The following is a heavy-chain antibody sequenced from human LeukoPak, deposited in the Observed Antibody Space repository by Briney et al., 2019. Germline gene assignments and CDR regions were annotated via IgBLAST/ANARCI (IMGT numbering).Heavy chain of an antibody. CDR2: IYYGSNWSS. Sequence: SQTLSLTSGISGDSVLSNSAAWNWIRQSPSRGLEWLRRIYYGSNWSSDYPVPAKSRITINPDTSKNQYSLQLNSVTPEDTAVYYCARVVHYLDFWGEATLVSVSS. J-gene: IGHJ4*02. CDR3: ARVVHYLDF. D-gene: IGHD6-6*01. V-gene: IGHV6-1*01. CDR1: GDSVLSNSAA.